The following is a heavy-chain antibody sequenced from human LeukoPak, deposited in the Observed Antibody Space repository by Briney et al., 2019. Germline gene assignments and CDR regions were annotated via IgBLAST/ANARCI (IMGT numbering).Heavy chain of an antibody. J-gene: IGHJ4*02. D-gene: IGHD3-22*01. CDR1: GFSLRTSGVG. V-gene: IGHV2-5*01. CDR2: IYWNDDK. Sequence: SGPTLVKPTQTLTLTCTFSGFSLRTSGVGVGWIRQPPGKALEWLALIYWNDDKRYSPSLKSRLTITKDTSKNQVVLTMTNIDPVDTATYYCAHRRGYYDSSGYYPPEYYFDYWGQGTLVTVSS. CDR3: AHRRGYYDSSGYYPPEYYFDY.